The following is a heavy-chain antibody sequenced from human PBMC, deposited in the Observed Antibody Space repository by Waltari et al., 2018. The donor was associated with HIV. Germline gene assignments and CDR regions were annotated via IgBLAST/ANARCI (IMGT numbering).Heavy chain of an antibody. V-gene: IGHV4-34*01. CDR3: ARGSLRGTTVAGTNFGH. Sequence: QVQLHQWGAGLLKPSETLSLTCAVYHESFNNYFWNWLRQSPGKGLEWIAEISHGRGTNYNPSLKSRITLSIDMSKTQFSLNLTSVTAADTAVYYCARGSLRGTTVAGTNFGHWGQGNLVTVSS. CDR1: HESFNNYF. CDR2: ISHGRGT. D-gene: IGHD6-19*01. J-gene: IGHJ4*02.